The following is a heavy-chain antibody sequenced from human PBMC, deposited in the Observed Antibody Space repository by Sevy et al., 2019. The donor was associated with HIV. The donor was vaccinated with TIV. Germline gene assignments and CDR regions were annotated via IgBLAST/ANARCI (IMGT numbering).Heavy chain of an antibody. CDR3: AREIAAAGSY. CDR2: IKQGGSKK. Sequence: GESLKISCAASGFTFSSYWMTWVRQAPGKGLEWVANIKQGGSKKYYVDSVKGRFTISRDNAKNSVYLQMNSLGAEDTAVYYCAREIAAAGSYWGQGTLVTVSS. CDR1: GFTFSSYW. D-gene: IGHD6-13*01. J-gene: IGHJ4*02. V-gene: IGHV3-7*01.